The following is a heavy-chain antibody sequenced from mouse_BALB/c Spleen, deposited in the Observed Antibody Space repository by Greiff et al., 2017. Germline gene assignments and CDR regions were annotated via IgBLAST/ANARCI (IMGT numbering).Heavy chain of an antibody. CDR1: GDSITSGY. V-gene: IGHV3-8*02. CDR2: ISYSGST. D-gene: IGHD1-1*01. CDR3: ARYTTTVVYFDY. Sequence: EVKLQESGPSLVKPSQTLSLTCSVTGDSITSGYWNWIRKFPGNKLEYMGYISYSGSTYYNPSLKSRISITRDTSKNQYYLQLNSVTTEDTATYYCARYTTTVVYFDYWGQGTTLTVSS. J-gene: IGHJ2*01.